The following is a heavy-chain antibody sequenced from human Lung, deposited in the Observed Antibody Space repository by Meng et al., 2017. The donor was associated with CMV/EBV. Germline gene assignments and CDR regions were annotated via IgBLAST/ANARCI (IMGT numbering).Heavy chain of an antibody. J-gene: IGHJ5*02. V-gene: IGHV1-69*04. CDR3: ARDSRPFWFDP. CDR1: GGTFSSYT. Sequence: CKASGGTFSSYTSSWVRQAPGQGLEWMGRIIAILGIANYAEKFQGSVTITADKSTSTAYMELSSLRSEDTAVYYCARDSRPFWFDPWGQGTLVTVSS. CDR2: IIAILGIA.